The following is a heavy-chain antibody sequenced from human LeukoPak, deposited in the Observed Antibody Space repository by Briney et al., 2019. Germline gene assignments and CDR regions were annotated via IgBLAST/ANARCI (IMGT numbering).Heavy chain of an antibody. J-gene: IGHJ4*02. CDR1: GYTFSRHG. CDR2: VWYDGRNR. Sequence: PGGSLRLSCAASGYTFSRHGIHWVPQAPGKGLEWVAVVWYDGRNRDYADSVKGRFTISRDNSKNTLYLQMNSLRAEDTAVYYCALPDIVVVVASLWGQGTLVTVSS. CDR3: ALPDIVVVVASL. D-gene: IGHD2-15*01. V-gene: IGHV3-30*02.